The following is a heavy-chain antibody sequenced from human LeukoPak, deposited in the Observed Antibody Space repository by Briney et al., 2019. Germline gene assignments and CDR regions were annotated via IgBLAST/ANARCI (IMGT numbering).Heavy chain of an antibody. D-gene: IGHD3-16*01. CDR1: SGSISSYY. CDR3: ARIDYATFDC. CDR2: IYYSGST. Sequence: SETLSLTCTVSSGSISSYYWSWIRQPPGRGLEWIGDIYYSGSTIYNPSPKSRVTISVDTSKNQFSLNLRSVTAADTAVYYCARIDYATFDCWGPGTLVTVSS. V-gene: IGHV4-59*01. J-gene: IGHJ4*02.